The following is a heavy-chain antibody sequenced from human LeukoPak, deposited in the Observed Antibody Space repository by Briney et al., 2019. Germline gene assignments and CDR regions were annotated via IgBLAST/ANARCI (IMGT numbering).Heavy chain of an antibody. V-gene: IGHV3-30*04. CDR3: ARDGDYGGNPDY. Sequence: GGSLRLSCAASGFTFGSYAMHWVRQAPGKGLEWVAVISYDGSNKYYADSVKGRFTISRDNSKNTLYLQMNSLRAEDTAVYYCARDGDYGGNPDYWGQGTPVTVSS. CDR1: GFTFGSYA. J-gene: IGHJ4*02. CDR2: ISYDGSNK. D-gene: IGHD4-23*01.